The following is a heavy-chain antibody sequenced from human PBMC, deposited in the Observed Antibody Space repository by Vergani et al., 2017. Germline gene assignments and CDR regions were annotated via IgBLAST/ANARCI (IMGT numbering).Heavy chain of an antibody. CDR2: IYYSGST. Sequence: QLQLQESGPGLVKPSETLSLTCTVSGGSISSSSYYWGWLRQPPGKGLEWIGSIYYSGSTYYNPSLKSRVTISVDTSKNQFSLQLNSVTPEDTAVYYCARDSSGWSNRNWFDPWGQGTLVTVSS. CDR1: GGSISSSSYY. J-gene: IGHJ5*02. CDR3: ARDSSGWSNRNWFDP. V-gene: IGHV4-39*07. D-gene: IGHD6-19*01.